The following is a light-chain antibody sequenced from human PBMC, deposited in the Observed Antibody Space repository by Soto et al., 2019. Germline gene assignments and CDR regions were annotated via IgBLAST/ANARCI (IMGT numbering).Light chain of an antibody. CDR1: QSISTY. J-gene: IGKJ1*01. CDR3: QQSYTTPWT. V-gene: IGKV1-39*01. CDR2: AAS. Sequence: DIQMTQSPASLSASVGERVTITCRASQSISTYLSWHQQRPGKAPKVLIYAASTLQSGVPSRFSGSGSGTDFTLTISSLQPEDFATYYCQQSYTTPWTFGQGTKVEIK.